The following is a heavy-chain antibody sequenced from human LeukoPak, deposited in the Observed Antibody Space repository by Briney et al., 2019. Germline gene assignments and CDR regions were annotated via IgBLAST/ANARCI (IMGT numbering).Heavy chain of an antibody. CDR2: ISGSSSYI. V-gene: IGHV3-21*01. CDR3: ARGYLWFGELLSY. D-gene: IGHD3-10*01. J-gene: IGHJ4*02. CDR1: GFKFSSYS. Sequence: GGSLRLSCAASGFKFSSYSMNWVRQAPGKGLEWVSSISGSSSYIYYTDSVKGRFTISRDNAKNTLYLQMNSLRAEDTAVYYCARGYLWFGELLSYWGQGTLVTVSS.